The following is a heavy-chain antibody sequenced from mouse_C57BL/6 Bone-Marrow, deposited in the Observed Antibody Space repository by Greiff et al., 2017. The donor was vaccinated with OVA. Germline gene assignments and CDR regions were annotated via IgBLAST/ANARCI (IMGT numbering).Heavy chain of an antibody. D-gene: IGHD1-1*01. CDR2: IYPGDGDT. CDR1: GYAFSSSW. J-gene: IGHJ1*03. CDR3: ARITTDDWYFDV. V-gene: IGHV1-82*01. Sequence: QVQLQQSGPELVKPGASVKISCKASGYAFSSSWMNWVKQRPGKGLEWIGRIYPGDGDTNYNGKFKGKATLTADKSSSTAYMQLSSLTSEDSAVYFCARITTDDWYFDVWGTGTTVTVSS.